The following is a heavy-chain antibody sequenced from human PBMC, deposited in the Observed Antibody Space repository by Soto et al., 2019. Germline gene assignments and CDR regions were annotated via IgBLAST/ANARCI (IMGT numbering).Heavy chain of an antibody. CDR1: GYTLTNYY. Sequence: ASVKVSCKASGYTLTNYYIHWVRQAPGQGLEWMGIINPSGVSTIYAPKFQGRVTMTRDTSTSTLYMELSSLRSDDTAVYYCARGRGVTANISPFDYWGQGTQVTVSS. CDR3: ARGRGVTANISPFDY. V-gene: IGHV1-46*01. J-gene: IGHJ4*02. CDR2: INPSGVST. D-gene: IGHD2-21*02.